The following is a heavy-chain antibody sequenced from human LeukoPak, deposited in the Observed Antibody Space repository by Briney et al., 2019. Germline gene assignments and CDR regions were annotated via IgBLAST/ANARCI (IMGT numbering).Heavy chain of an antibody. CDR2: IYPGDSDT. CDR1: GYSFTSYW. J-gene: IGHJ3*02. V-gene: IGHV5-51*01. D-gene: IGHD3-22*01. CDR3: ARDLYYYDSSGYYYPYDAFDI. Sequence: GESLKISCKGSGYSFTSYWIGWVRQMPGKGLEWMGIIYPGDSDTRYSPSFQGQVTISADKSISTAYLQWSSLKASDTAMYYCARDLYYYDSSGYYYPYDAFDIWGQGTMVTVSP.